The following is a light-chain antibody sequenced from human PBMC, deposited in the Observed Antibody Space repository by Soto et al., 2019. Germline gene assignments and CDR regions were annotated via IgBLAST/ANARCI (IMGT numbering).Light chain of an antibody. J-gene: IGKJ1*01. CDR3: QQYNTYSGT. V-gene: IGKV1-5*01. Sequence: DIQMTQSPSTLSASVGARLTITGRASQSTNSWLAWYQQKPGKAPKVLIYDVSSLESGVTSRFSGSGSGTEFTLTINSLQPDDFATYYCQQYNTYSGTFGQGTKVDIK. CDR1: QSTNSW. CDR2: DVS.